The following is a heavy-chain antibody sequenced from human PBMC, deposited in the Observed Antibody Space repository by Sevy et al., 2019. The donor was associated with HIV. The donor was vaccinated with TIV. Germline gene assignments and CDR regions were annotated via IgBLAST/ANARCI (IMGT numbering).Heavy chain of an antibody. Sequence: GGSLRLACAASGFSFNIYWMTWVRQAPGKWLEWVANIKQEGSDKYYMESVKERFNISRDNTKNALYLQLNSLRAEDTAVYYCARSWDYWEQMGYWGQGTLVTVSS. CDR3: ARSWDYWEQMGY. V-gene: IGHV3-7*03. CDR2: IKQEGSDK. D-gene: IGHD2-8*02. CDR1: GFSFNIYW. J-gene: IGHJ4*02.